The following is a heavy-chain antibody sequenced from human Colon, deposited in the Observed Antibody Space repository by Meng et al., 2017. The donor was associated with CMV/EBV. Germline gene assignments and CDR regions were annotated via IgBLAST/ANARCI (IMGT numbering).Heavy chain of an antibody. CDR2: SSAQNGNT. CDR3: ARGSISMVRGVIIAYGMDA. CDR1: GYTFTTYG. V-gene: IGHV1-18*01. Sequence: ASVKVSCKSSGYTFTTYGITWVRPAPGQGLEWMGWSSAQNGNTNYGQKFQGRVTVTTDTSTRTAYMELRSLRSDDTAVYYCARGSISMVRGVIIAYGMDAWGQGTTVTVSS. J-gene: IGHJ6*02. D-gene: IGHD3-10*01.